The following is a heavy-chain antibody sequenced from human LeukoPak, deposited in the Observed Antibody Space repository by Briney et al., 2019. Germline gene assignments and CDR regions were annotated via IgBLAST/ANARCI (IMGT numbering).Heavy chain of an antibody. CDR2: IRSKANSYVT. CDR3: TRHTDRYCSGAGCYVNYFYGLDV. D-gene: IGHD2-15*01. Sequence: GGSLRLSCAASGFTFSNAWMSWVRQAPGKGLEWVGRIRSKANSYVTAYAASLEGRVTISRDDSKNTAYLQMNSLKTEDTAVYFCTRHTDRYCSGAGCYVNYFYGLDVWGQGTTVTVSS. V-gene: IGHV3-73*01. CDR1: GFTFSNAW. J-gene: IGHJ6*02.